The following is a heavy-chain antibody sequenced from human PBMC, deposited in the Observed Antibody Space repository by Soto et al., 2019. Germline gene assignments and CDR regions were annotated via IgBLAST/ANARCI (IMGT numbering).Heavy chain of an antibody. D-gene: IGHD1-1*01. CDR3: AREGQIAHNGNHLMDV. CDR1: GYVFSDNG. V-gene: IGHV1-18*04. CDR2: ISTYTGKT. Sequence: QVQLVQSGAEVKKPGASVKVSCKASGYVFSDNGVTWVRQVPGQGLEWMGWISTYTGKTKYAQKFQDRVTLTTDTSTSTAYMGLRSLRPDDTAVYYCAREGQIAHNGNHLMDVWGQGTTVTVS. J-gene: IGHJ6*02.